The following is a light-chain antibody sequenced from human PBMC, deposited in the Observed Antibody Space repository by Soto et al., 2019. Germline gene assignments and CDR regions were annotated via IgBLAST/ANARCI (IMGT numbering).Light chain of an antibody. CDR3: QQYKSYPLT. CDR2: TAS. Sequence: DIQMTQSPSSLSAFVGDRVTITCRASQGISKSLAWFQQKPGKAPKSLIDTASSLHSGVPTRFSGTGSGTDFTLTISSLQPEDSAIYYCQQYKSYPLTFGGGTKVEIK. CDR1: QGISKS. V-gene: IGKV1-16*01. J-gene: IGKJ4*01.